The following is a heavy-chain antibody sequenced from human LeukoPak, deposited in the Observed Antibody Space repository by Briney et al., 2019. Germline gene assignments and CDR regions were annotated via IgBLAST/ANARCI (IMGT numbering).Heavy chain of an antibody. J-gene: IGHJ4*02. CDR1: GFTFSGYC. CDR2: ISRSSDHI. D-gene: IGHD1-20*01. CDR3: VRGCGDNSYLNVA. Sequence: GGSLRLSWAASGFTFSGYCMNWVRQAPWQGLEWVSSISRSSDHIYYADSVKGRFTVSRDNAKNSLYLQMNTLIAEDMAVYYCVRGCGDNSYLNVAWGQRTLVTVSS. V-gene: IGHV3-21*01.